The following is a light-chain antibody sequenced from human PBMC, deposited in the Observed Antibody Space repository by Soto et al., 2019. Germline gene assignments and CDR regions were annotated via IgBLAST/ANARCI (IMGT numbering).Light chain of an antibody. CDR3: QQYGRSRT. CDR1: QSVSSSY. Sequence: EIVLTQSPGTLSLSPGERATLSCRASQSVSSSYLAWYQHKPGQAPRLLIYAASTRATGIPDRFSGSGSGTNFTLTVSRLEPEDFAVYYCQQYGRSRTFGQGTKVDI. CDR2: AAS. V-gene: IGKV3-20*01. J-gene: IGKJ1*01.